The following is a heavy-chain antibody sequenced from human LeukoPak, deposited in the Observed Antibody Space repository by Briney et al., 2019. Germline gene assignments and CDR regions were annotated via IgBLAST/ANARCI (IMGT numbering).Heavy chain of an antibody. CDR3: ARDPWELLLRPIDETLYYFDY. CDR1: GYTFTGYY. Sequence: GASVKVSCKASGYTFTGYYMHWVRQAPGQGLEWMGRINPNSGGTNYAQKFQGRVTMTRDMSISTAYMELSRLRSDDTAVYYCARDPWELLLRPIDETLYYFDYWGQGTLVTVSS. J-gene: IGHJ4*02. V-gene: IGHV1-2*06. CDR2: INPNSGGT. D-gene: IGHD1-26*01.